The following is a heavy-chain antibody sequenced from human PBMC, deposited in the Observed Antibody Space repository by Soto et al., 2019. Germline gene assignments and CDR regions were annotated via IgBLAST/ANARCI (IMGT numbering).Heavy chain of an antibody. CDR1: GYTLTELS. V-gene: IGHV1-24*01. CDR2: FDPEDGET. CDR3: ATPRYGHRGGDAFDI. Sequence: ASVKVSCKVSGYTLTELSMHWVRQAPGKGLEWMGGFDPEDGETIYAQKFQGRATMTEDTSTDTAYMELSSLRSEDTAVYYCATPRYGHRGGDAFDIWGQGTMVTVSS. J-gene: IGHJ3*02. D-gene: IGHD3-10*01.